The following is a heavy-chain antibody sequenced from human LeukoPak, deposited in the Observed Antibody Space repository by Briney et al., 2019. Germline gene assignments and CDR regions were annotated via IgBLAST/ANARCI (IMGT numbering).Heavy chain of an antibody. V-gene: IGHV3-23*01. CDR3: VRSLDY. CDR1: GFPFSSYA. CDR2: IAGSDGFT. Sequence: GGSLRLSCAASGFPFSSYAMNWVRQAPGKGLGWVSVIAGSDGFTQYADSVKGRFTISRDNSKNTVYLQMNRLRVEDTALYYCVRSLDYWGQGTLVTVSS. J-gene: IGHJ4*02.